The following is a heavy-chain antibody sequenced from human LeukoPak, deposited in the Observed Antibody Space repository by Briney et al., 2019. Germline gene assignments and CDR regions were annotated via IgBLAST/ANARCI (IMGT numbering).Heavy chain of an antibody. CDR1: GYTFPNYG. CDR2: ISAHNGNT. V-gene: IGHV1-18*01. Sequence: ASLKVSCKASGYTFPNYGITWVRQAPGQGLEWMGWISAHNGNTDYAQNLQGRVTMTTETSTSTAYMELSSLRSEDTAVYYCARDRVVGLGIDNAFDIWGHGTMVTVSS. CDR3: ARDRVVGLGIDNAFDI. J-gene: IGHJ3*02. D-gene: IGHD2-15*01.